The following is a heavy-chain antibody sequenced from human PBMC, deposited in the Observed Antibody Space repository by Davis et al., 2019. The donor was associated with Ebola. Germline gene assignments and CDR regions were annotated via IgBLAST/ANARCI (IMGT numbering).Heavy chain of an antibody. D-gene: IGHD2-15*01. CDR2: IGGFSDHI. V-gene: IGHV3-48*02. Sequence: GESLKISCVTSGLTFSRYWMSWVRQAPGKGLEWLSYIGGFSDHINYEDSLEGRFTISRDNAKDSLSLNMNALRQDDTAVYYCARRIKGDGRGGVDVWGQGTSVTVSS. J-gene: IGHJ6*02. CDR3: ARRIKGDGRGGVDV. CDR1: GLTFSRYW.